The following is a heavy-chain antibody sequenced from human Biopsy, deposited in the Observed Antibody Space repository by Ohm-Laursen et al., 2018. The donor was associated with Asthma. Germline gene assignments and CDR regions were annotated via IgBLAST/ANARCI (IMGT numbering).Heavy chain of an antibody. Sequence: SLRLSCTASGFTFSNYWMHWVRQAPGKGLEWVSRITKDASTQGYADSVKGRFTMARDNSKNTLDLQMNSLREEDTAVYYCVRDGTDDAFDIWGQGTVVSVSS. CDR3: VRDGTDDAFDI. D-gene: IGHD1-1*01. J-gene: IGHJ3*02. CDR2: ITKDASTQ. V-gene: IGHV3-74*01. CDR1: GFTFSNYW.